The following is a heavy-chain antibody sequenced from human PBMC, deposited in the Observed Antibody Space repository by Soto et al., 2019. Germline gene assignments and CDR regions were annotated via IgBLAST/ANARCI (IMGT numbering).Heavy chain of an antibody. CDR1: GGSISSGGYY. Sequence: QVQLQESGPGLVKPSQTLSLSCTVSGGSISSGGYYWNWIRQHPGKGLEWIGNIYHSGSTYYNPSLKSRVTMSIDTSKNQFSLKLSSVTAADTAVYYCARITATTVWFDPWGQGALVTVSS. CDR3: ARITATTVWFDP. V-gene: IGHV4-31*03. J-gene: IGHJ5*02. CDR2: IYHSGST. D-gene: IGHD2-21*02.